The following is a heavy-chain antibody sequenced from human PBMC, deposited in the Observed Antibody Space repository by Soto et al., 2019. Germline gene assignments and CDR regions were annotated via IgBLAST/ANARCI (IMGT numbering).Heavy chain of an antibody. Sequence: EVQLVESGGGLVKPGESLRLSCAASGFTFSTAWMTWVRQAPGRGLEWVARIKTTSDGGTIHYAAPVKGRFTISRDDSKDTRFLQMNSLKIEDTALYYCIKDPYGSTWGQGTLVTVSS. V-gene: IGHV3-15*01. D-gene: IGHD3-10*01. CDR1: GFTFSTAW. CDR3: IKDPYGST. CDR2: IKTTSDGGTI. J-gene: IGHJ5*02.